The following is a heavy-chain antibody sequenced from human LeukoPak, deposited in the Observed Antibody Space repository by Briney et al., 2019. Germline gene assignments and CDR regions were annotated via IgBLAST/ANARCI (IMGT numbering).Heavy chain of an antibody. V-gene: IGHV3-21*01. CDR2: ISSSSSYI. J-gene: IGHJ4*02. CDR3: ARDLVAVVPAAPFAY. D-gene: IGHD2-2*01. Sequence: TGGSLRLSCAASGFTFSSYSMNWVRQAPGKGLEWVSSISSSSSYIYYADSVKGRFTISRDNAKNSLYLQMNSLRAEDTAVYYCARDLVAVVPAAPFAYWGQGTLVTVSS. CDR1: GFTFSSYS.